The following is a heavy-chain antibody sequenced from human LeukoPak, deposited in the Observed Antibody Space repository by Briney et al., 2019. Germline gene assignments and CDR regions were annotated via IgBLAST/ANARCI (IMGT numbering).Heavy chain of an antibody. D-gene: IGHD4-17*01. CDR1: GFTFRDYY. V-gene: IGHV3-11*06. CDR2: ISSSSYT. CDR3: ARDAPGDNPIDY. Sequence: PGGSLRLSCAASGFTFRDYYMSWIRQAPGKGLEWVSYISSSSYTNYAGSVKGRFTISRDNAKNSLFLQMNSLRAEDTAVYYCARDAPGDNPIDYWGQGTLVTVSS. J-gene: IGHJ4*02.